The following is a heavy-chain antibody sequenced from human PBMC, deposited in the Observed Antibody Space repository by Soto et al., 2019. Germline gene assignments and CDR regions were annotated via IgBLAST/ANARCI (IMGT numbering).Heavy chain of an antibody. CDR2: ISSSGSTI. CDR3: ARYCSGGSCYLIDAFDI. V-gene: IGHV3-11*01. D-gene: IGHD2-15*01. J-gene: IGHJ3*02. Sequence: GGSLRLSCAASGFTFSDYYMSWIRQAPGKGLEWVSYISSSGSTIYYADSVKGRFTISRDNAKNSLYLQMNSLRAEDTAVYYCARYCSGGSCYLIDAFDIWGQGTMVTVSS. CDR1: GFTFSDYY.